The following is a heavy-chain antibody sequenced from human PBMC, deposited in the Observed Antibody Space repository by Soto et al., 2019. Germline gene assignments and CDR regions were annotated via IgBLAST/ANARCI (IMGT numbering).Heavy chain of an antibody. CDR1: GFTFTTYA. D-gene: IGHD2-2*01. CDR3: AKQTNNAGSTG. Sequence: GGSLRLSCAASGFTFTTYAMNWGLQAPGKGLEWVSTASGSGGSTYHADSVKGRFTVSRDNSKNTLYLQMNSLRTEDTAVYYCAKQTNNAGSTGWGQETTVSVAS. CDR2: ASGSGGST. V-gene: IGHV3-23*01. J-gene: IGHJ6*02.